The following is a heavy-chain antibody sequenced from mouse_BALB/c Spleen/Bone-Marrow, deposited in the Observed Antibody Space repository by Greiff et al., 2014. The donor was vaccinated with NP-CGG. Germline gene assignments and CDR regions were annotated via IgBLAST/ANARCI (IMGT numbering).Heavy chain of an antibody. CDR1: GYTFTSYW. D-gene: IGHD1-1*01. J-gene: IGHJ3*01. Sequence: QVQLQQPGAELAKPGASLKMSCKASGYTFTSYWMHWVKQRPGQGLEWIGYINPSTDYTEYNQKFKDKATLTADKSSSTAFMQLSSLTSEDAAVYYCARRAYGGSYGFAYWGQGTLVTVSA. CDR3: ARRAYGGSYGFAY. V-gene: IGHV1-7*01. CDR2: INPSTDYT.